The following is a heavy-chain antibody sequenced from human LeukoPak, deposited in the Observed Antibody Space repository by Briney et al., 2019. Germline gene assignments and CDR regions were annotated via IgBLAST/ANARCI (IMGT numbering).Heavy chain of an antibody. J-gene: IGHJ6*02. V-gene: IGHV3-30*04. Sequence: GGSLRLSCAASGLTFSSYAMHWVRQAPGKGLEWVAAISYDGGNKYYGESVKGRFTISRDNSKKTVNLQMSSLRAEDTAVYFCAKDYTGYFGMDVWGQGTTVTVSS. CDR3: AKDYTGYFGMDV. CDR1: GLTFSSYA. CDR2: ISYDGGNK.